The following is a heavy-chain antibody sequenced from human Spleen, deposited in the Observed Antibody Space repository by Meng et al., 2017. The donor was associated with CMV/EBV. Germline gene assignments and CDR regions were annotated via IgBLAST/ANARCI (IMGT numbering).Heavy chain of an antibody. D-gene: IGHD2-21*01. CDR1: GGTFSSYT. CDR3: AGRGDCGGDCFHSYFPY. V-gene: IGHV1-69*02. Sequence: SVKVSCKASGGTFSSYTISWVRQAPGQGLEWMGRIIPILGIANYAQRFQDRVTITAEESTSTAYMELSSLRAEDTAVYYCAGRGDCGGDCFHSYFPYWGQGTLVTVSS. J-gene: IGHJ4*02. CDR2: IIPILGIA.